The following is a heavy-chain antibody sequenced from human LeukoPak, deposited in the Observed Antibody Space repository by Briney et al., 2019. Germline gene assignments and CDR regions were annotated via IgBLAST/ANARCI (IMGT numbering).Heavy chain of an antibody. Sequence: GGSLRLSCAASGFTFSSYWMSWVRQAPGKGLEWVAIIKQDGSEKYYVDSVKGRFTISRDDAKNSLYLQMNSLRAEDTAVYYCARDWRLDWFDPWGQGTLVTVSS. V-gene: IGHV3-7*01. J-gene: IGHJ5*02. CDR1: GFTFSSYW. CDR3: ARDWRLDWFDP. D-gene: IGHD3-3*01. CDR2: IKQDGSEK.